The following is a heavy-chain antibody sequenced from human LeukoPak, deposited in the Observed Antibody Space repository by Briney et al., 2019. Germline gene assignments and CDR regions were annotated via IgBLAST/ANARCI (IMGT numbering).Heavy chain of an antibody. CDR3: ARRGMATSYFDY. CDR1: GGSISSSSYY. D-gene: IGHD5-24*01. CDR2: IYYSGST. V-gene: IGHV4-39*01. Sequence: PSETLSLTCTVSGGSISSSSYYWGWIRQPPGKGLAWIGSIYYSGSTYYNPSLKSRVTISVDTSKNQFSLKLSSVTAADTAVYYCARRGMATSYFDYWGQGTLVTVSS. J-gene: IGHJ4*02.